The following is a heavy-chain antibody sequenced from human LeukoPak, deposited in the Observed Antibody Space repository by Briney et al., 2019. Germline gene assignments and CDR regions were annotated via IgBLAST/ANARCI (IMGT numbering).Heavy chain of an antibody. D-gene: IGHD3-10*02. CDR2: INHSGST. Sequence: PSETLSLTCAVYGGSFSGYYWSWIRQRQGMGLEWIGEINHSGSTNYNPSLKSRVTISVDTSKNQFSLKLSSVTAADTAVYYCARGGLFSDYWGQGTLVTVSS. J-gene: IGHJ4*02. V-gene: IGHV4-34*01. CDR3: ARGGLFSDY. CDR1: GGSFSGYY.